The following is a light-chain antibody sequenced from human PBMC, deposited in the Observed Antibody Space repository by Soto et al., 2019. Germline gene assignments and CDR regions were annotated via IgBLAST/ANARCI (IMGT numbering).Light chain of an antibody. J-gene: IGKJ1*01. CDR1: QSVSSN. CDR3: QQYNNWPWT. V-gene: IGKV3-15*01. Sequence: EIVMTQSPATLSVSPGERGTLSCRASQSVSSNLAWYQQKPGQAPRLLISGASTRATGIPARFSGSRSGTECTLTISSLQSEDFAVYYCQQYNNWPWTFGQGTKVEIK. CDR2: GAS.